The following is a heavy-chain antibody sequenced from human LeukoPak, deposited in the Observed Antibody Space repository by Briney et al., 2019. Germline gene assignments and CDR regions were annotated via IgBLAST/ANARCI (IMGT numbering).Heavy chain of an antibody. CDR1: GYTFTAHC. Sequence: ASVKLSCKASGYTFTAHCLHWVRQAPGQGLEWVGWIKPASGGTNYAKKFQGRVTMTGDKSISTAYMELSRLTSDDTAVYYCSSRPVCNGGIYYGLDYWGQGGLVTVSS. J-gene: IGHJ4*02. CDR3: SSRPVCNGGIYYGLDY. CDR2: IKPASGGT. D-gene: IGHD2-15*01. V-gene: IGHV1-2*02.